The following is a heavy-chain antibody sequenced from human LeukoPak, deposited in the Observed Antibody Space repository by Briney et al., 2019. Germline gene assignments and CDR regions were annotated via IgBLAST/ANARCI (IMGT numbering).Heavy chain of an antibody. CDR1: GFTFSSYS. CDR3: ARTGTTRYYYYMDV. Sequence: PGGSLRLSCAASGFTFSSYSMNWVRQAPGKGLEWVSYISSSSSTIYYADSVKGRFTISRDNAKNSLYLQMNSLRAEDTAVYYCARTGTTRYYYYMDVWGKGTTVTVSS. CDR2: ISSSSSTI. D-gene: IGHD1-1*01. V-gene: IGHV3-48*01. J-gene: IGHJ6*03.